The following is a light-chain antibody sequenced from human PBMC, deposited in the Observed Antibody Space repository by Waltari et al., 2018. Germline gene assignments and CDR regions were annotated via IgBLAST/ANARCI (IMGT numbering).Light chain of an antibody. CDR1: KSISTY. Sequence: EILMTQSPDTLSVSPGERATLPCRASKSISTYLAWFQQTPGQAPRLLIYGASTRATGIPARFSGSGSGTEFTLTISSLQSEDSAVYYCQHYANWPPWAFGQGTKVEIK. V-gene: IGKV3-15*01. J-gene: IGKJ1*01. CDR3: QHYANWPPWA. CDR2: GAS.